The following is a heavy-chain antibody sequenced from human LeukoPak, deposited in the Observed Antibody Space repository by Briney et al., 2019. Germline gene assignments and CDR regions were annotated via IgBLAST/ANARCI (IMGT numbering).Heavy chain of an antibody. CDR1: GGTFSSYT. Sequence: SVKVSCKAAGGTFSSYTISWVRQAPGQGLEWMGRIIPILGIANYAQKFQGRVTITADKSTSTAYMELSSLRSEDTAVYYCARSPSGSYYNFDYWGQGTLVTVSS. CDR3: ARSPSGSYYNFDY. J-gene: IGHJ4*02. V-gene: IGHV1-69*02. D-gene: IGHD1-26*01. CDR2: IIPILGIA.